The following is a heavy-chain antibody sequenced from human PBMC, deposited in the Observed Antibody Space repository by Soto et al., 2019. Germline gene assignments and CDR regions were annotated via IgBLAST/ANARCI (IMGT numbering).Heavy chain of an antibody. V-gene: IGHV3-21*01. CDR1: GFTFSNYG. J-gene: IGHJ4*02. D-gene: IGHD3-10*01. Sequence: GGSLRLSCAASGFTFSNYGMNWVRQAPGKGLEWVSYITSRSSYIYYADSVRGRFTISRDNAKNSLYLQMNSLKAEDTAVYYCARGDYYGLGSYSYFDYWSLGT. CDR3: ARGDYYGLGSYSYFDY. CDR2: ITSRSSYI.